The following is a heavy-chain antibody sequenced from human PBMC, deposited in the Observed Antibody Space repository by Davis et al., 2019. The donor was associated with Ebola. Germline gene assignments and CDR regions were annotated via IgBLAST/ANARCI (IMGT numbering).Heavy chain of an antibody. D-gene: IGHD3-22*01. CDR2: IYYNGST. J-gene: IGHJ3*02. CDR3: ARSYDSSGYYKADAFDI. CDR1: GGSISSYY. Sequence: SETLSLPCTVSGGSISSYYWSWIRQPPGKGLEWIGYIYYNGSTNYNPPLKSRVTISVDTSKNQFSLKLSSVTAADTAVYYCARSYDSSGYYKADAFDIWGQGTMVTVSS. V-gene: IGHV4-59*01.